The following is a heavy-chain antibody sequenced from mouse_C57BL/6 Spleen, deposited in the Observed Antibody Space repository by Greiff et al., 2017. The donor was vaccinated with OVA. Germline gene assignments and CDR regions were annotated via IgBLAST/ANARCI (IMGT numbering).Heavy chain of an antibody. CDR3: TRRVTTVVATDFDY. V-gene: IGHV1-15*01. CDR2: LDPETGGT. Sequence: VQLQQSGAELVRPGASVTLSCKASGYTFTDYEMHWVQQTPVHGLEWIGALDPETGGTAYNQKFKGKAILTADKSSSTAYMELRSLTSEDSAVYYCTRRVTTVVATDFDYWGQGTTLTVSS. CDR1: GYTFTDYE. D-gene: IGHD1-1*01. J-gene: IGHJ2*01.